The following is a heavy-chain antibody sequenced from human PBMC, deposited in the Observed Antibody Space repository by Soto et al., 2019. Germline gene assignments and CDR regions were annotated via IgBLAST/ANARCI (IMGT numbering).Heavy chain of an antibody. V-gene: IGHV1-46*01. CDR1: GYTFTSYY. D-gene: IGHD1-7*01. CDR2: INPSGGST. CDR3: ARESVVRAGTTFPGYWYFDL. J-gene: IGHJ2*01. Sequence: QVQLVQSGAEVKKPGASVKVSCKASGYTFTSYYMHWVRQAPGQGLEWMGIINPSGGSTSYAQKFQGRVTMTRDTSTSTVYMELSSLRSEDTAVYYCARESVVRAGTTFPGYWYFDLWGRGTLVTVSS.